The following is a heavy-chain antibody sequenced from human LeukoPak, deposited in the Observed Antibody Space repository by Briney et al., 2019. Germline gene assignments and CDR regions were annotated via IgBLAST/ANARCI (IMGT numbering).Heavy chain of an antibody. J-gene: IGHJ6*02. CDR2: MNPNSGNT. D-gene: IGHD2-2*01. CDR3: VGATIYYYYGMDV. V-gene: IGHV1-8*01. CDR1: GYTFTSYD. Sequence: ASVKVSCKASGYTFTSYDIDWVRQATGQGLEWMGWMNPNSGNTGYAQKFQGRVTMTRNTSISTAYMELSSPRSEDTAVYYCVGATIYYYYGMDVWGQGTTVTVSS.